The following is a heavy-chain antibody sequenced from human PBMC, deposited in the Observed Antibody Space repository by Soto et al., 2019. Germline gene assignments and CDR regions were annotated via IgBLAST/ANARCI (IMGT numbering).Heavy chain of an antibody. CDR2: IYSGGRT. CDR3: ATGEYSSGRYDN. CDR1: GFTVSRNY. D-gene: IGHD6-19*01. V-gene: IGHV3-53*02. Sequence: EVQLVETGGGLIQPGGSLRLACAASGFTVSRNYLSWVRQAPGTGLEWVSVIYSGGRTYYADSVKGRFTISKDNSTNRLYLQMNSLRVEDTAVYYCATGEYSSGRYDNWGQGPLVTVSS. J-gene: IGHJ4*02.